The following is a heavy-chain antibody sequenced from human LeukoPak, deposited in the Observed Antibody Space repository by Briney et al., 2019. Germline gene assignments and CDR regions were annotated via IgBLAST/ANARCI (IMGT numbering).Heavy chain of an antibody. J-gene: IGHJ4*02. CDR3: ARSPYSSGWHFDY. CDR2: SNPNTGDR. D-gene: IGHD6-19*01. V-gene: IGHV1-2*02. Sequence: ASVKVSCKASGYTFTAYYIHWVRQAPGQGLEWMGWSNPNTGDRNYAQRFHGGVTMTRDTSNSTAYMELSRLSSDDTAVYYCARSPYSSGWHFDYWGPGTLISVSS. CDR1: GYTFTAYY.